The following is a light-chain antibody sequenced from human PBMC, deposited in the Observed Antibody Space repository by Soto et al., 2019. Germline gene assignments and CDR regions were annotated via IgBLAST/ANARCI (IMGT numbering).Light chain of an antibody. J-gene: IGLJ2*01. CDR2: VVT. CDR1: SSDVGGYNY. CDR3: SSYITRPPYVV. Sequence: QSALTQPASVSGSPGQSITISCTGTSSDVGGYNYVSWYQQHPGKAPKLMIYVVTNRPSGVSDRFSGSKSGNTASLTISGLQADDEADYYCSSYITRPPYVVFGGGTKVTVL. V-gene: IGLV2-14*01.